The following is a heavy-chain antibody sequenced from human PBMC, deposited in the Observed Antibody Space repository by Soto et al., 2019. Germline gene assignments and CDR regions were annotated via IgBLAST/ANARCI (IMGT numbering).Heavy chain of an antibody. CDR2: INHSGST. D-gene: IGHD2-2*01. CDR1: GGSFSGYY. V-gene: IGHV4-34*01. Sequence: SETLSLTCAVYGGSFSGYYWSWIRQPPGKGLEWIGEINHSGSTNYNPSLKSRVTISVDTSKNQFSLKLSSVTAADTAVYYCVPAQYRSSTSDCNWFDPWGQGTLVTVSS. CDR3: VPAQYRSSTSDCNWFDP. J-gene: IGHJ5*02.